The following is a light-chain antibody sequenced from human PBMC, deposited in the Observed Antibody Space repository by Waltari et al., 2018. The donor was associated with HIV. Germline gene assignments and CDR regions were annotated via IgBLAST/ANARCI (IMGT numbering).Light chain of an antibody. CDR3: AAWDDSLNGWV. CDR1: NSNIGSNT. V-gene: IGLV1-44*01. Sequence: QSMLTQPPSASGTPGQRVTISSSGSNSNIGSNTVSWYQQLPGTAPKLLIFSDNKRPSGVPDRVSGSKSGTSASLAISGLQSEDEAEYYCAAWDDSLNGWVFGGGTKLTVL. J-gene: IGLJ3*02. CDR2: SDN.